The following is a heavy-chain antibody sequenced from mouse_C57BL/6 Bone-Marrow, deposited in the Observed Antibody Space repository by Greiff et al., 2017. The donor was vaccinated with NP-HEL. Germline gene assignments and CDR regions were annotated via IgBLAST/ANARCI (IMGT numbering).Heavy chain of an antibody. D-gene: IGHD1-1*01. V-gene: IGHV1-39*01. CDR2: INPNYGTT. J-gene: IGHJ3*01. CDR3: AREDYSGSSFAY. CDR1: GYSFTDYN. Sequence: VQLQQSGPELVKPGASVKISCKASGYSFTDYNMNWVQQTPGKSLEWIGVINPNYGTTSYNQTFTGKATLTVDQSSSTAYRQRNSLTSEDTAVYYCAREDYSGSSFAYWGQGTLVTVSA.